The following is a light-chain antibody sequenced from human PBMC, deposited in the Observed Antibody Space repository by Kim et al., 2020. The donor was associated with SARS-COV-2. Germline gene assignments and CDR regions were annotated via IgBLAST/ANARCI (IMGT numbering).Light chain of an antibody. J-gene: IGLJ3*02. V-gene: IGLV2-8*01. Sequence: GPSVTISCTGTSSDIGGHNYVSWYQQHPGKAPKLIIYAVNQRPSGVPDRFSGSKSGTTASLTVSGLQAEDEAEYHCSSYAGSNTWVFGGGTQLTVL. CDR2: AVN. CDR3: SSYAGSNTWV. CDR1: SSDIGGHNY.